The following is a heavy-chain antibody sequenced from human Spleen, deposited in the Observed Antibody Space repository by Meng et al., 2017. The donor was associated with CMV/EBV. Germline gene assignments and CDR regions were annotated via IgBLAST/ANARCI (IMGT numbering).Heavy chain of an antibody. V-gene: IGHV4-34*01. CDR2: INHSGST. J-gene: IGHJ4*02. Sequence: SETLSLTCAVYGGSFSGYYWSWIRQPPGKGLERIGEINHSGSTNYNPSLKSRVTISVDTSKNQFSLKLSSVTAADTAVYYCARDWAYYYDSSGYYRYFDYWGQGTLVTVSS. CDR3: ARDWAYYYDSSGYYRYFDY. D-gene: IGHD3-22*01. CDR1: GGSFSGYY.